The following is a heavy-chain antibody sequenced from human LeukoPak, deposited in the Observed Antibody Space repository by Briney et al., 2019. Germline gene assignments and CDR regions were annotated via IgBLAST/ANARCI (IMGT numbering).Heavy chain of an antibody. CDR1: GFTFSSYA. CDR3: AKDPYYYGSGSIPPDY. V-gene: IGHV3-23*01. D-gene: IGHD3-10*01. CDR2: ISGSGGST. Sequence: TGGSLRLSCAASGFTFSSYAMSWVRQAPGKGLEWVSAISGSGGSTYYADSVKGRFTISRDNSKNTLYLQMNSLRAEDTAVYYCAKDPYYYGSGSIPPDYWGQGTLVTVSS. J-gene: IGHJ4*02.